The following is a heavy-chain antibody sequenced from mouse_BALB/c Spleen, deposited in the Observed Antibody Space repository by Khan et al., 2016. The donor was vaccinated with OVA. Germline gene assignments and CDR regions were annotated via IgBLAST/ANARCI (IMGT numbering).Heavy chain of an antibody. CDR2: INPSSGYN. CDR3: TRGGYVSFGY. V-gene: IGHV1-4*01. CDR1: GYIFTSYM. J-gene: IGHJ3*01. D-gene: IGHD3-1*01. Sequence: QVQLQQSGAELARPGASVKMSCKASGYIFTSYMMHWVKQRPGQGLEWIGDINPSSGYNNYNQKFKDKATLTADKSSSTTYMQLSSLTSEDSAVYYCTRGGYVSFGYWGQGTLVTVSA.